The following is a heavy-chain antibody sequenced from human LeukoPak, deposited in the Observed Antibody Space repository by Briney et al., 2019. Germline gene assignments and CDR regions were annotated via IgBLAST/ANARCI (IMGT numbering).Heavy chain of an antibody. J-gene: IGHJ6*02. V-gene: IGHV4-39*07. CDR2: FYNSGST. Sequence: PSETLSLTCTVSADSINNYYWGWIRQPPGKGLEWIGNFYNSGSTSFNPSLQSRVSISADTSNNQFSLKLISVTAADTAVYYCARGRAAARMVGHYYYPMDVWGQGTTVTVSS. CDR1: ADSINNYY. CDR3: ARGRAAARMVGHYYYPMDV. D-gene: IGHD6-13*01.